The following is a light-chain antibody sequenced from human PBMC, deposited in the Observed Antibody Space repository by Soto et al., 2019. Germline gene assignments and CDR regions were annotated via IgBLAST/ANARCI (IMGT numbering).Light chain of an antibody. CDR3: CSYAAGDSAV. CDR1: SSDVGSYNL. Sequence: QSALTQPASVSGSPGQSITISCTGTSSDVGSYNLVSWYQQHPGKAPKLMIFEGSKRPSGVSNRFSGSKSGNTASLTISGLQAEDEADYYCCSYAAGDSAVFDGGTQLTVL. CDR2: EGS. J-gene: IGLJ7*01. V-gene: IGLV2-23*01.